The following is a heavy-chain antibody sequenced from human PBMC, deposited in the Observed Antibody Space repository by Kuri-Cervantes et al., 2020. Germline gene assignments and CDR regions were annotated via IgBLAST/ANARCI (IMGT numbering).Heavy chain of an antibody. CDR3: AKDHSSSWYYFDY. V-gene: IGHV3-30*18. J-gene: IGHJ4*02. CDR1: GFTFSSYG. D-gene: IGHD6-13*01. CDR2: ISYDGSNK. Sequence: GGSLRLSCAASGFTFSSYGMHWVRQAPGKGLEWVAVISYDGSNKYYADSVKGRFTISRDNSKNTLYLQMNSLRAEDTAAYYCAKDHSSSWYYFDYWGQGTLVTVSS.